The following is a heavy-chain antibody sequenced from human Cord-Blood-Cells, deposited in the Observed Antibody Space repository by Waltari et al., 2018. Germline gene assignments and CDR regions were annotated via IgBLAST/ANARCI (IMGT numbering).Heavy chain of an antibody. CDR1: GSPCTSYD. Sequence: QLAQSGAQAKQPASDATVPCIAAGSPCTSYDSHLRVLSPVPGLESMARMNPNIVNTGYAQKFQGRVTITRNTSISTAYMELSSLRSEDTAVYYCARADSSGWFYYYYYYMDVWGKGTTVTVSS. D-gene: IGHD6-19*01. J-gene: IGHJ6*03. V-gene: IGHV1-8*03. CDR2: MNPNIVNT. CDR3: ARADSSGWFYYYYYYMDV.